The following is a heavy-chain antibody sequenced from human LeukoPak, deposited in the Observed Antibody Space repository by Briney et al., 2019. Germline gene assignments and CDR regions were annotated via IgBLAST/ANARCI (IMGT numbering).Heavy chain of an antibody. Sequence: TGGSLRLSCAASGFTFSTYSMNWVRQAPGKGLEWLSYISSGSSTIYYADSVKGRFTISRDNAKNSLYLQMNSLRDGDTAVYYCAKSSGWFLDYWGQGTLVTVSS. CDR2: ISSGSSTI. J-gene: IGHJ4*02. V-gene: IGHV3-48*02. CDR3: AKSSGWFLDY. D-gene: IGHD6-19*01. CDR1: GFTFSTYS.